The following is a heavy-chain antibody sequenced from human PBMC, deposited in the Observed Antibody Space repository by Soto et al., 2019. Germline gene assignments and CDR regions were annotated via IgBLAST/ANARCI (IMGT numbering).Heavy chain of an antibody. J-gene: IGHJ5*02. Sequence: QVQLVQSGAEVKKPGSSVQVSCKASGGTFSSYAISWVRQAPGQGLEWMGGIIPIFGTANYAHKFQGRVTITADESTSTAYMELSSLRSEDTAVYYCARDMGSSSWTGNWFGPWGQGTLVTVSS. V-gene: IGHV1-69*01. D-gene: IGHD6-13*01. CDR3: ARDMGSSSWTGNWFGP. CDR2: IIPIFGTA. CDR1: GGTFSSYA.